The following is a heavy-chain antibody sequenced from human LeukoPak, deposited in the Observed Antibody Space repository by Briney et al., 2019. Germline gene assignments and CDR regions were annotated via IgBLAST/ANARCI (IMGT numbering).Heavy chain of an antibody. D-gene: IGHD3-10*01. CDR1: GYRFTSYW. CDR3: ARPYGSGSYYNVRYFDY. CDR2: IYPGDSDT. J-gene: IGHJ4*02. Sequence: GESLKISCKGSGYRFTSYWIGWVRQMPGKGLEWMGIIYPGDSDTRYGPSFQGQVTISADKSISTAYLQWSSLKASDTAMYYCARPYGSGSYYNVRYFDYWGQGTLVTVSS. V-gene: IGHV5-51*01.